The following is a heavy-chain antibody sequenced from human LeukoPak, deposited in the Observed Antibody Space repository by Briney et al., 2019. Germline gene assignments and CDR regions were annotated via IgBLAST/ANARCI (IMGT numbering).Heavy chain of an antibody. CDR3: AREIRKNYFDY. V-gene: IGHV3-30-3*01. CDR2: ISYDGSNK. D-gene: IGHD2/OR15-2a*01. J-gene: IGHJ4*02. Sequence: GGSLRLSCAASGFTFSSYAMHWVRQAPGKGLEWVAVISYDGSNKYYADSVKGRFTISRDNAKNSLYLQMNSLRAEDTAVYYCAREIRKNYFDYWGQGTLVTVSS. CDR1: GFTFSSYA.